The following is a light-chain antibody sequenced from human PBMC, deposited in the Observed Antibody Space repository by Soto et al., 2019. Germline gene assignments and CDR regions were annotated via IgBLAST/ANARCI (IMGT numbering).Light chain of an antibody. CDR3: SSYTSSSNLVV. CDR2: DVS. CDR1: SSDFGGYNY. V-gene: IGLV2-14*01. Sequence: QSVLTQPASVSGSPGQSITISCTGTSSDFGGYNYVSWYQQHPGKAPKLMIYDVSNRPSGVSNRFSGSKSGNTASLTISGLQAEDEADYYCSSYTSSSNLVVFGGGTKLTVL. J-gene: IGLJ2*01.